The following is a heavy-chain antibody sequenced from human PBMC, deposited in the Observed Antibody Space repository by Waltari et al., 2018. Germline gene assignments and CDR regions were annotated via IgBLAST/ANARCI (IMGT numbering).Heavy chain of an antibody. CDR1: GGSFSGYY. D-gene: IGHD3-10*01. J-gene: IGHJ5*02. CDR3: ARGLLWFREYNWFDP. Sequence: QVQLQQWGAGLLKPSETLSLTCAVYGGSFSGYYWSWIRQPPGKGLEWIGEINHSGSTNYNPSRKSRVTISVDTSKNQFSLKLSSVTAADTAVYYCARGLLWFREYNWFDPWGQGTLVTVSS. V-gene: IGHV4-34*01. CDR2: INHSGST.